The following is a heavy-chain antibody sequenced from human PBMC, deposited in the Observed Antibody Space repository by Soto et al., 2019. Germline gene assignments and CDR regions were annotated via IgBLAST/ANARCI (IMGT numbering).Heavy chain of an antibody. Sequence: SLRLSCAASVFTCSSYAMNWVRQAPGKGLEWVSYISSSGNTIYYADSVKGRFTLSRDNAKKSLYLQMNSLRAEDTALYYCAREANDAFDPWGQGTLVTVSS. CDR3: AREANDAFDP. CDR1: VFTCSSYA. CDR2: ISSSGNTI. D-gene: IGHD1-1*01. V-gene: IGHV3-48*03. J-gene: IGHJ5*02.